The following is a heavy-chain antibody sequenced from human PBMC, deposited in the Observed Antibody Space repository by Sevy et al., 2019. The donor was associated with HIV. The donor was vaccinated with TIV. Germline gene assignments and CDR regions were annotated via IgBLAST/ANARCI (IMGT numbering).Heavy chain of an antibody. CDR3: AKDRRLSYYYGMDV. J-gene: IGHJ6*02. Sequence: GGSLRLSCAASGFTFDDYAMHWVRQAPGKGPEWVSGISWNSGSIGYADSVKGRFTISRDNAKNSLYLQMNSLRAEDTALYYCAKDRRLSYYYGMDVWGQGTTVTVSS. D-gene: IGHD2-21*02. V-gene: IGHV3-9*01. CDR1: GFTFDDYA. CDR2: ISWNSGSI.